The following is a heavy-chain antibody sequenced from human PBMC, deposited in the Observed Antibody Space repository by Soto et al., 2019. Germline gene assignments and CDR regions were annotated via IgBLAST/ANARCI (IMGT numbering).Heavy chain of an antibody. Sequence: EVQLVQSGAEVKKPGESLRISCKGSGYSFTSYWISWVRQMPGKGLEWMGRIDPSDSYTNYSPSFQGHVTISADKSISTAYLQWSSLKASDNAMYYCARWVYCSGGSCYGFGPWGQGTLVTVSS. D-gene: IGHD2-15*01. J-gene: IGHJ5*02. V-gene: IGHV5-10-1*01. CDR2: IDPSDSYT. CDR1: GYSFTSYW. CDR3: ARWVYCSGGSCYGFGP.